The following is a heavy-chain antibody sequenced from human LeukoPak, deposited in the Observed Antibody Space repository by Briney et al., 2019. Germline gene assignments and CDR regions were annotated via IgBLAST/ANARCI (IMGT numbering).Heavy chain of an antibody. CDR3: AREEYYYYHLDV. CDR2: IKQDGSEQ. CDR1: GFTFSNYW. J-gene: IGHJ6*02. V-gene: IGHV3-7*03. Sequence: GGSLRLSCAASGFTFSNYWMSWVRQAPGKGLEWVANIKQDGSEQYYVDSVKGRFTISRDNAKNSLYLQVNSLRAEDTAVYYCAREEYYYYHLDVWGQGTTVTVSS.